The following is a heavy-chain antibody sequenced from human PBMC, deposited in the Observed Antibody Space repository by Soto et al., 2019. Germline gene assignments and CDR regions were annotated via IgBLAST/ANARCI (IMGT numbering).Heavy chain of an antibody. Sequence: PGGSLRLSCAASGFTVSGNYMSWVRQAPGKGLEWVSVMYSGGSTYYADSMKGRFTISRDNSKNTLYLQMNSLRVEDTAMYFCARGKYDSSGYYVLDYWGQGTLVTVSS. V-gene: IGHV3-53*01. CDR3: ARGKYDSSGYYVLDY. CDR1: GFTVSGNY. CDR2: MYSGGST. D-gene: IGHD3-22*01. J-gene: IGHJ4*02.